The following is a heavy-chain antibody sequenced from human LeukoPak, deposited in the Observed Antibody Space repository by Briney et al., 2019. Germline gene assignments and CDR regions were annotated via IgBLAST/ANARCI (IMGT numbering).Heavy chain of an antibody. Sequence: GASVKVSCKVSGYTLTELSMHWVRQAPGKGLEWMGGFDPEDGETIYAQKFQGRATMTEDTSTDTAYMELSSLRSEDTAVYYCAIGLAYGSSPGYFDYWGQGTLVTVSS. CDR3: AIGLAYGSSPGYFDY. V-gene: IGHV1-24*01. J-gene: IGHJ4*02. CDR1: GYTLTELS. CDR2: FDPEDGET. D-gene: IGHD6-6*01.